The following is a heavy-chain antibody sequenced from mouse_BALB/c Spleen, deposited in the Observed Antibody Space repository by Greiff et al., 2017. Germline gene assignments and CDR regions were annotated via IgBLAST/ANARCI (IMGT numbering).Heavy chain of an antibody. D-gene: IGHD1-1*01. V-gene: IGHV3-2*02. CDR2: ISYSGST. Sequence: EVQLQESGPGLVKPSQSLSLTCTVTGYSITSDYAWNWIRQFPGNKLEWMGYISYSGSTSYNPSLKSRISITRDTSKNQFFLQLNSVTTEDTATYYCAIITTVVAPSYWGQGTLVTVSA. J-gene: IGHJ3*01. CDR3: AIITTVVAPSY. CDR1: GYSITSDYA.